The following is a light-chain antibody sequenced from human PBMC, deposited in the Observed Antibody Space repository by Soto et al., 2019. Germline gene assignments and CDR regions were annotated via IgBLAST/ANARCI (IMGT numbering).Light chain of an antibody. CDR2: DAS. Sequence: EILLTQSPATLPLSPGERATLSCRASQSVSSYLTWYQQKPGQAPRLLIYDASNRATGIPARFSGSGSGTDFTLTISSLEPEDVAVYYCQQRSNWPPITVGQGTRLEIK. CDR3: QQRSNWPPIT. CDR1: QSVSSY. J-gene: IGKJ5*01. V-gene: IGKV3-11*01.